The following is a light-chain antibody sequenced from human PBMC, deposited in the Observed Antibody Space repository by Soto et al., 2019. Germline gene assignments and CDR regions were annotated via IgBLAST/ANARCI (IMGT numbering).Light chain of an antibody. Sequence: EIVLTQSPATLSLSPGDTATLSCRASQSVTSYLAWYQHRPGQAPRLLIYDASSRAPDIPDRFSGSGYGTDFTLTISGLEPEDFAVYYCQHRSNWPPIFSFGPGTKV. CDR2: DAS. CDR1: QSVTSY. CDR3: QHRSNWPPIFS. V-gene: IGKV3-11*01. J-gene: IGKJ3*01.